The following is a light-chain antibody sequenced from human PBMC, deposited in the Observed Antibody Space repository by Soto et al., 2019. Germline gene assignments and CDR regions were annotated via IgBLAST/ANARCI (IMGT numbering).Light chain of an antibody. CDR2: EVS. J-gene: IGLJ1*01. V-gene: IGLV2-8*01. CDR3: SSYTKNSPYV. CDR1: SSDVGGYNY. Sequence: QSALTQPPSASGSPGQSVTISCTGTSSDVGGYNYVSWYQQHPGKAPKLMIYEVSKRPSGVPDRFSGSKSGNTASLTVSGLQAEDEADYYCSSYTKNSPYVFGTGTKVTVL.